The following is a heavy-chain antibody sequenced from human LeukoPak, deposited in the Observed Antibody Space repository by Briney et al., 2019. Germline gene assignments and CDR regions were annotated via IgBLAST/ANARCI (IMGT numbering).Heavy chain of an antibody. CDR3: GGSEVGTTTSTIYDF. Sequence: SETLSLTCKVSGGSVNDYRWSWIRHTAGKGLEWIGRIYSEGIYNYNPSLESRLTMSVDTSMNQFSLRLNSVTAADTAVYYCGGSEVGTTTSTIYDFWGRGTLVTVSS. CDR2: IYSEGIY. D-gene: IGHD2/OR15-2a*01. J-gene: IGHJ4*02. CDR1: GGSVNDYR. V-gene: IGHV4-4*07.